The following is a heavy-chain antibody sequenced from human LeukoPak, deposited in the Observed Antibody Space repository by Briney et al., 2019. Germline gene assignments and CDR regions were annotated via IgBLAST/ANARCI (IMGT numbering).Heavy chain of an antibody. D-gene: IGHD3-16*01. J-gene: IGHJ4*02. CDR1: GYSFTSYW. CDR2: VYPGDSDT. V-gene: IGHV5-51*01. CDR3: ARPRNDLGQLSLFDY. Sequence: GESLKISCKGSGYSFTSYWIGWVRQMPGKGLEWMGIVYPGDSDTRYSPSFQGQVTISADKSINTAYLQWSSLKASDTAMYYCARPRNDLGQLSLFDYWGQGTLVTVSS.